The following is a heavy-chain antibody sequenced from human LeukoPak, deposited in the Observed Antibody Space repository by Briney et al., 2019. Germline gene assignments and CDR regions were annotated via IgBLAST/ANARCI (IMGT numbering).Heavy chain of an antibody. V-gene: IGHV3-74*01. CDR3: ARSSGWYDY. Sequence: RSLRLSCAASGFPFTTYWMHWVRQAPGKGLVWVSGINSDGSSTTYADSVKGRFTISRDNAKNTLYLQMNSLRAEDTAVYYCARSSGWYDYWGQGTLATVSS. J-gene: IGHJ4*02. CDR1: GFPFTTYW. CDR2: INSDGSST. D-gene: IGHD6-19*01.